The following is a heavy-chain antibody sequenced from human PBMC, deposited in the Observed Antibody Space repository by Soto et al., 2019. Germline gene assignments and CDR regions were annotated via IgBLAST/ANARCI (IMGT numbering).Heavy chain of an antibody. J-gene: IGHJ4*02. V-gene: IGHV4-39*01. CDR1: GDSISSSSYY. CDR3: ASERGYNYEIDH. D-gene: IGHD5-18*01. Sequence: PSETLSLTCTVSGDSISSSSYYWGWIRQPPGKGLEWIGSMYYSGSTYCNPSLKSRVTISVDTSKNQFSLKMSSVTAADTAVYYCASERGYNYEIDHWGQGALVTGLL. CDR2: MYYSGST.